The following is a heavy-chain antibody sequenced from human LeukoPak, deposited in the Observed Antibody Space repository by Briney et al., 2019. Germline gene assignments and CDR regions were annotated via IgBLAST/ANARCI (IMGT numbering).Heavy chain of an antibody. Sequence: PSETLSLTCSVSGGSISRYYWSWIRQPPGKGLEWIGYIYYSGNTNYNPSLKSRVTISVDTSKNQFSLKLSSVTAADTAVYYCARHHLSIGDPRFDYWGQGTLVTVSS. V-gene: IGHV4-59*08. CDR1: GGSISRYY. CDR2: IYYSGNT. D-gene: IGHD2/OR15-2a*01. J-gene: IGHJ4*02. CDR3: ARHHLSIGDPRFDY.